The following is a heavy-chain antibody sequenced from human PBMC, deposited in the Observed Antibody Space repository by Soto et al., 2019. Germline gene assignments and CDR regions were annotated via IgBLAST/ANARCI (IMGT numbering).Heavy chain of an antibody. CDR1: GGTFSSYA. V-gene: IGHV1-69*01. CDR3: ARDPYYYDSSGYYGSDAFDI. CDR2: IIPIFGTA. D-gene: IGHD3-22*01. Sequence: QVQLVQSGAEVKKPGSSVKVSCKASGGTFSSYAISWVRQAPGQGLEWMGGIIPIFGTANYAQKFQGRVTITADESTSTAYMELSSLRSEDTAVYYCARDPYYYDSSGYYGSDAFDIWGQGTMVTVSS. J-gene: IGHJ3*02.